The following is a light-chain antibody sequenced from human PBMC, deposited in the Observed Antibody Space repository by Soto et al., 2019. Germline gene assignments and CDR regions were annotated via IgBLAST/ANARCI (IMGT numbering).Light chain of an antibody. CDR3: QQYNNWAALT. CDR2: GAS. CDR1: QSVSSN. J-gene: IGKJ4*01. Sequence: EIVMTQSPATLSVSPGERATLSCRASQSVSSNLAWYQQKPGQAPRLLIYGASTRATGIPARFSGSRSGTEFTLTISRLQSEDFAVYYWQQYNNWAALTFGGGTKVEIK. V-gene: IGKV3D-15*01.